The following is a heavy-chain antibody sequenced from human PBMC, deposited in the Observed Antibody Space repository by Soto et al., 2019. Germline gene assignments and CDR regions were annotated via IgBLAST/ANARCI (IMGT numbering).Heavy chain of an antibody. V-gene: IGHV4-39*01. J-gene: IGHJ3*02. CDR3: ARHQDTAPNDAFDI. D-gene: IGHD5-18*01. CDR1: GGSISSSSYY. Sequence: SETLSLTCTVSGGSISSSSYYWGWIRQPPGKGLEWIGSIYYSGSTYYNPSLKSRVTISVDTSKNQFSLKLSSVTAADTAVYYCARHQDTAPNDAFDIWGQGTMVTVSS. CDR2: IYYSGST.